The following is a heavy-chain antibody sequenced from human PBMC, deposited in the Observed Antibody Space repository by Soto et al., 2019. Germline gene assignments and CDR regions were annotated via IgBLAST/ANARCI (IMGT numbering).Heavy chain of an antibody. J-gene: IGHJ4*02. CDR2: ISTSIDAT. D-gene: IGHD6-6*01. CDR1: GFAFSNYA. V-gene: IGHV3-23*01. Sequence: EVQLLESGGGLVQPGGPLRLSCAASGFAFSNYAMHWVRPAPGKGLEWVSSISTSIDATYYAASVKGRFTISRADSMNTLYLQMSSLRAEDWAVYYCAKDRTVAARNFDFWGQGTQVTVSS. CDR3: AKDRTVAARNFDF.